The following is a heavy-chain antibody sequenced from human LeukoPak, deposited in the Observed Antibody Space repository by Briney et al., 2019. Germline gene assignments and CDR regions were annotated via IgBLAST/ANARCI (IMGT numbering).Heavy chain of an antibody. Sequence: SETLSLTCTVSGGSISSSSYYWGWIRQPPGKGLEWIGSIYYTGSTYYNPSLKSRVTISVDTSKDQFSLKLTSVTSADTALYFCARHGPMTTVAYFDNWGQGTLVTVSP. CDR2: IYYTGST. J-gene: IGHJ4*02. V-gene: IGHV4-39*01. CDR3: ARHGPMTTVAYFDN. D-gene: IGHD4-23*01. CDR1: GGSISSSSYY.